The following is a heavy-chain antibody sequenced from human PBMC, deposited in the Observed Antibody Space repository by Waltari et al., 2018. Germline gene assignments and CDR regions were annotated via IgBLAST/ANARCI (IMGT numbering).Heavy chain of an antibody. CDR1: GFTFSSYS. J-gene: IGHJ4*02. CDR3: ARWNYGSRASFDY. V-gene: IGHV3-48*04. CDR2: MGSWSSTI. Sequence: EVQLVESGGGLVQPGGSLRLSCAASGFTFSSYSMNWVRRAPGKGVAWVSYMGSWSSTIYYADCVKGRFTSSRDNAKNSLYLQMNSLRAEDTAVYYCARWNYGSRASFDYWGQGTLVTVSS. D-gene: IGHD1-7*01.